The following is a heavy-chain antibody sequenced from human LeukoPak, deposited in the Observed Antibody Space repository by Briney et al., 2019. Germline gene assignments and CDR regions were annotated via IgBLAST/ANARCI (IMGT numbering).Heavy chain of an antibody. Sequence: PGGSLRLSCAASGFTFSSYAMHWVRQAPGKGLEWVAVISYDGSNKYYADSVKGRFTISRDNSKNTLYLQMNSLRAEDTAVYYCAKEGRWLSRWAYYYYYYGMDVWGQGTTVTVSS. CDR3: AKEGRWLSRWAYYYYYYGMDV. J-gene: IGHJ6*02. D-gene: IGHD5-24*01. V-gene: IGHV3-30*04. CDR2: ISYDGSNK. CDR1: GFTFSSYA.